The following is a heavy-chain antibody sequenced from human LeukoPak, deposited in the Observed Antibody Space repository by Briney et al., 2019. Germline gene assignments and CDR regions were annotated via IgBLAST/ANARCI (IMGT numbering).Heavy chain of an antibody. CDR3: ARADSSGFYFHAFDI. Sequence: GGSLRLSCAASGFTFSSYWMSWVRQAPGKGLEWVANIKQDGSEKYYVDSVKGRFTISRDNAKNSLYLQMNSLRAEDTAVYYCARADSSGFYFHAFDIWGQGTMVTVSS. D-gene: IGHD3-22*01. CDR2: IKQDGSEK. CDR1: GFTFSSYW. J-gene: IGHJ3*02. V-gene: IGHV3-7*01.